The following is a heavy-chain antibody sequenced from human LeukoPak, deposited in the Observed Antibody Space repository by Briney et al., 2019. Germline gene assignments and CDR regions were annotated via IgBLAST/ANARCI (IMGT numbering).Heavy chain of an antibody. CDR3: ARSGYSSSWYRN. V-gene: IGHV1-8*03. Sequence: ASVKVSCKASGYTFTSYDINWVRQATGQGLEWMGWMNPNSGNTGYAQKFQGRVTITRNTSISTAYMQLSSLRSEDTAVYYCARSGYSSSWYRNWGQGTQVTGSS. J-gene: IGHJ4*02. CDR1: GYTFTSYD. D-gene: IGHD6-13*01. CDR2: MNPNSGNT.